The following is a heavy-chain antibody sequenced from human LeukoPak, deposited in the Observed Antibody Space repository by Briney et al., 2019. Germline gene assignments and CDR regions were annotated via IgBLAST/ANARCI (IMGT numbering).Heavy chain of an antibody. V-gene: IGHV1-69*13. J-gene: IGHJ2*01. D-gene: IGHD5/OR15-5a*01. CDR1: GGTFSSYA. CDR3: ARDLRVVSSGYFDL. CDR2: IIPIFGTA. Sequence: SVKVSCKASGGTFSSYAISWVRQAPGQGLEWMGGIIPIFGTANYAQKFQGRVTITADESTSTAYMELSSLRSEDTAVYYCARDLRVVSSGYFDLWGRGTLVTVSS.